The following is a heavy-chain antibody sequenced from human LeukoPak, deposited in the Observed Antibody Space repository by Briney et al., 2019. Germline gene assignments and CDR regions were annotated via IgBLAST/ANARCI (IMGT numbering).Heavy chain of an antibody. V-gene: IGHV1-24*01. CDR2: FDPEDGET. D-gene: IGHD6-13*01. Sequence: ASVKVSCKVSGYTLTEFSIHWVRRVPGKGLEWMGGFDPEDGETIYAQKFQGRVTMTEDTSSDTVYMELSSLRSDDTAVYFCTAITAAGQRGSSFDYWGQGTLVTVSS. J-gene: IGHJ4*02. CDR1: GYTLTEFS. CDR3: TAITAAGQRGSSFDY.